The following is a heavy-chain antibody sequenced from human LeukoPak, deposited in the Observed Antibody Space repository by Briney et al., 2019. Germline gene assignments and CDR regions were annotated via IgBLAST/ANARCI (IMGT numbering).Heavy chain of an antibody. CDR2: IYYSGDS. V-gene: IGHV4-39*01. J-gene: IGHJ4*02. CDR3: ARHENLIIFPTAHSFDY. CDR1: GGSISSNNYY. Sequence: SETLSLTCTVSGGSISSNNYYWGWVRQPPGKGLEWIGTIYYSGDSYYNPSLKSRASISVDTSKNRFSLNVNSVTAANTAGYFFARHENLIIFPTAHSFDYWGQGALVTVSS. D-gene: IGHD2/OR15-2a*01.